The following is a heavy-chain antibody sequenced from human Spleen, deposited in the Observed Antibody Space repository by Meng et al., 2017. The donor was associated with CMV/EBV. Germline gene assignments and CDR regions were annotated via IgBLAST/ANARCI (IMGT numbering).Heavy chain of an antibody. Sequence: SETLSLTCTVSGYSISSGYYWNWIRQPPGKGLEWIGEINHSGSTNYNPSLKSRVTISVDTSKNQFSLKLTSVTAADTAMYYCARGGYGDYRTMDVWGQGTTVTVSS. D-gene: IGHD4-17*01. CDR1: GYSISSGYY. J-gene: IGHJ6*02. CDR3: ARGGYGDYRTMDV. V-gene: IGHV4-38-2*02. CDR2: INHSGST.